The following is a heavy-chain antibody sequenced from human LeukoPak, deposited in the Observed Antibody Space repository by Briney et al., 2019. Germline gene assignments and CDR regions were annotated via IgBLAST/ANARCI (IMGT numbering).Heavy chain of an antibody. CDR1: GFTFSSYA. Sequence: GGSLRLSCAASGFTFSSYAMSWVRQAPGKGLEWVSAVSGSGGSTYSADSVKGRFTFSRDNSKNTLYLQMNSLRAEDTAVYYCAKAAYGDSNYFDYWGQGTLVTVSS. CDR2: VSGSGGST. D-gene: IGHD4-17*01. J-gene: IGHJ4*02. V-gene: IGHV3-23*01. CDR3: AKAAYGDSNYFDY.